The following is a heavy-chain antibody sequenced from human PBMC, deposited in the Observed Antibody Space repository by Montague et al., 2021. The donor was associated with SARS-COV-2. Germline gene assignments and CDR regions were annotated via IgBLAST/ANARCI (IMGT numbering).Heavy chain of an antibody. J-gene: IGHJ4*02. Sequence: SETLSLTCTVSGGSISSSSYYWAWIRQPPGKGREWIGSIYYRGSTYYNPSLKSRVFISVDTSKNQLSLTLTSVTAADTAVYYCATQEDPSGWIPGPFDFWGQGTLLSVSS. CDR1: GGSISSSSYY. CDR3: ATQEDPSGWIPGPFDF. V-gene: IGHV4-39*01. D-gene: IGHD6-19*01. CDR2: IYYRGST.